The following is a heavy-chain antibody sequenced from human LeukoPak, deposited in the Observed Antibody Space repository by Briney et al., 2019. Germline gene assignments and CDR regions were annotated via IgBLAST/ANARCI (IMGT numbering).Heavy chain of an antibody. CDR3: ARDGGAARPIGCFDY. Sequence: PSETLSLTCTVSGGSISSSSYYWGWIRQPPGKGLEWIGSIYHSGSTYHNPSLKSRVTISVDTSKNQFSLKLSSVTAADTAVYYCARDGGAARPIGCFDYWGQGTLVTVSS. V-gene: IGHV4-39*07. CDR2: IYHSGST. CDR1: GGSISSSSYY. J-gene: IGHJ4*02. D-gene: IGHD6-6*01.